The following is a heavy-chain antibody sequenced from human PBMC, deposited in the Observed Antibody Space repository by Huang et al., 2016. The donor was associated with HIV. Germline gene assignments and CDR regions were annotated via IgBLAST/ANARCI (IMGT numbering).Heavy chain of an antibody. CDR1: GGSIRSSDYH. CDR3: ARHREGPVAYYSGWGSHLNYMDV. J-gene: IGHJ6*03. V-gene: IGHV4-39*01. CDR2: IYYKVRT. D-gene: IGHD3-10*01. Sequence: QLLLQESGPGLVKPSEALALTCAVSGGSIRSSDYHWGWIRQPPGKGLEWIGSIYYKVRTHDGPSLNSRVTMAVDTSKNLFFLNLTSMTAEDTAVYYWARHREGPVAYYSGWGSHLNYMDVWGRGRTVVVSS.